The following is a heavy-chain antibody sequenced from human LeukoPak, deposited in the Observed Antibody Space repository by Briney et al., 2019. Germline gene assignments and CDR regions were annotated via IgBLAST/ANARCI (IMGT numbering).Heavy chain of an antibody. CDR3: ALSSGGLDFQH. CDR2: INPSSGAT. V-gene: IGHV1-2*02. D-gene: IGHD2-15*01. CDR1: GYTFSDFF. J-gene: IGHJ1*01. Sequence: ASVKVSCKASGYTFSDFFMNWVRQAPGQGLEWMGWINPSSGATNFAQTFQGGVTMTRDTSISTAYMELSRLRSDDTAVYYCALSSGGLDFQHWGQGTLVTVSS.